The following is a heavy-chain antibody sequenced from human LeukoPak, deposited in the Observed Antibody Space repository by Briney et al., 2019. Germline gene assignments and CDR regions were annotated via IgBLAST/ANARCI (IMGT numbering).Heavy chain of an antibody. D-gene: IGHD6-19*01. CDR1: GYAFTGCD. CDR3: ARGPGYSSGWYGNRWFDP. Sequence: ASVKVSCKASGYAFTGCDINWVRQATGQGLEWMGWMNPNSGNTGYAQKFQGRVTMTRNTSISTAYMELSSLRSEDTAVYYCARGPGYSSGWYGNRWFDPWGQGTLVTVSS. V-gene: IGHV1-8*01. J-gene: IGHJ5*02. CDR2: MNPNSGNT.